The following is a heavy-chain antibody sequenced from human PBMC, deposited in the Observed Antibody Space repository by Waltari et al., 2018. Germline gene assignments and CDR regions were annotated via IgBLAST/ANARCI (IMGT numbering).Heavy chain of an antibody. CDR1: GFTFSSYA. D-gene: IGHD1-7*01. CDR3: AKGPDWNYARFSDY. J-gene: IGHJ4*02. CDR2: ISGSGGST. Sequence: EVQLLESGGGLVQPGWSLRLSCAASGFTFSSYAMHWVRPAPGKGLEWVSAISGSGGSTYYADSVKGRFTISRDNSKNTLYLQMNSLRAEDTAVYYCAKGPDWNYARFSDYWGQGTLVTVSS. V-gene: IGHV3-23*01.